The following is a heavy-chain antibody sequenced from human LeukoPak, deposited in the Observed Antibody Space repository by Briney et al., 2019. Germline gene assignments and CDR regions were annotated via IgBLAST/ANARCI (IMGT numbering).Heavy chain of an antibody. V-gene: IGHV4-4*02. CDR2: IHHGGRT. J-gene: IGHJ4*02. CDR3: ATVPVQQLVKPPSY. CDR1: GGSIISSEW. D-gene: IGHD6-13*01. Sequence: SGTLSLTCTVTGGSIISSEWWNWVRQSPGRGLEWIAEIHHGGRTNYNPSLKSRVTISVDTSKNQFSLKLSSVTAADTAVYYCATVPVQQLVKPPSYWGQGTLVTVSS.